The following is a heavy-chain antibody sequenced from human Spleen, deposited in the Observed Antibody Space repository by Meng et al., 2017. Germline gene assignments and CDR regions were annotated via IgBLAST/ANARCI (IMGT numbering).Heavy chain of an antibody. Sequence: RISCAASGFTFDDYAMHWVRQAPGKGLEWVSGINWNSDSIAYADSVKGRFTISRDNAKNCLYLQMNSLRAEDTAVYYCARDWKSYYYDSSAYFDAFDIWGQGTMVTVSS. CDR3: ARDWKSYYYDSSAYFDAFDI. J-gene: IGHJ3*02. V-gene: IGHV3-9*01. CDR1: GFTFDDYA. CDR2: INWNSDSI. D-gene: IGHD3-22*01.